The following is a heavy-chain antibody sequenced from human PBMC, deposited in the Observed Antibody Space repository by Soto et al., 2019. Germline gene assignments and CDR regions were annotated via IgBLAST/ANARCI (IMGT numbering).Heavy chain of an antibody. J-gene: IGHJ4*02. V-gene: IGHV4-61*01. CDR2: VYYSGST. CDR3: ARDKSGSYGRNSYFDY. Sequence: SETLSLTCTVSGGSVSSGSYYWSWIRQPPGKGLEWIGYVYYSGSTNYNPSLKSRVTISVDTSKNQFSLKLSSVTAADAAVYYCARDKSGSYGRNSYFDYWGQGTLVTVSS. D-gene: IGHD5-18*01. CDR1: GGSVSSGSYY.